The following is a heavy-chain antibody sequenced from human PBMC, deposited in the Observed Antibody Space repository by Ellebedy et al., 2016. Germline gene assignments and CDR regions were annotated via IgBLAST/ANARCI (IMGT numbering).Heavy chain of an antibody. CDR1: GFTFSGSA. V-gene: IGHV3-73*01. Sequence: GGSLRLSCAASGFTFSGSAMHWVRQASGKGLEWVGRIRSKANSYATAYAASVKGRFTISRDDSKNTAYLQMNSLKTEDTAVYYCTSPYYYDSSGYSTFYYYYYMDVWGKGTTVTVSS. D-gene: IGHD3-22*01. J-gene: IGHJ6*03. CDR3: TSPYYYDSSGYSTFYYYYYMDV. CDR2: IRSKANSYAT.